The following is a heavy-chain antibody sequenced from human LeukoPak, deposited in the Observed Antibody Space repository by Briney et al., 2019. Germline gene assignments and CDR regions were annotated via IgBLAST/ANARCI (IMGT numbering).Heavy chain of an antibody. Sequence: GGSLRLSCAASGFRFDVYTMHWVRQIPGEGLECVAHIHADGGRTFYTDSVKGRLTVSRDNGKNSLFLQMDRLTSDDTALYYCSTWAFYHGLDVWGQGATVIVSS. CDR2: IHADGGRT. J-gene: IGHJ6*02. CDR3: STWAFYHGLDV. V-gene: IGHV3-43*02. D-gene: IGHD2/OR15-2a*01. CDR1: GFRFDVYT.